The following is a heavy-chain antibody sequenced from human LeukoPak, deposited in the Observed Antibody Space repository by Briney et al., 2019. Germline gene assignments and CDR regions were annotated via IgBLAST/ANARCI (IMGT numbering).Heavy chain of an antibody. CDR3: ARDRGSGSYRHDAFDI. D-gene: IGHD3-10*01. V-gene: IGHV1-69*13. CDR1: GGTFSSYA. Sequence: SVKVSCKASGGTFSSYAISWVRQAPGQGLEWMGGIIPIFGTANYAQKFQGRVTITADESTSTAYMELSSLRSEDTAVYYCARDRGSGSYRHDAFDIWGQGTMVTVSP. J-gene: IGHJ3*02. CDR2: IIPIFGTA.